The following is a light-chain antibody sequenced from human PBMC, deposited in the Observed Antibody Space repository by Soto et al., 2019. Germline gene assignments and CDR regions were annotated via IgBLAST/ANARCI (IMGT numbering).Light chain of an antibody. J-gene: IGLJ2*01. CDR1: SSDVGGSNY. CDR3: RSFGGSSTR. Sequence: QSALTQPASVSGSPGQSITISCTGTSSDVGGSNYVSWYQQHPGEAPKLMIYDVSYRPSGISNRFSGSKSGNTASLTISRLQAEDEADYFCRSFGGSSTRFGGGTMLTVL. CDR2: DVS. V-gene: IGLV2-14*01.